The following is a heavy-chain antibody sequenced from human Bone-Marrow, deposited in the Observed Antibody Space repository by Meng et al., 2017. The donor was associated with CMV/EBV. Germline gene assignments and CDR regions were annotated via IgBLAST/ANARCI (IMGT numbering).Heavy chain of an antibody. J-gene: IGHJ6*02. CDR1: GFTFSSYS. D-gene: IGHD6-6*01. CDR3: ARVWVGYSSSVGYYYYYGMDV. V-gene: IGHV3-21*01. CDR2: ISSSSYI. Sequence: GESLKISCAASGFTFSSYSMNWVRQAPGKGLEWVSSISSSSYIYYADSVKGRFTISRDNAKNSLYLQMNSLRAEDTAVYYCARVWVGYSSSVGYYYYYGMDVWAQGTTATFPS.